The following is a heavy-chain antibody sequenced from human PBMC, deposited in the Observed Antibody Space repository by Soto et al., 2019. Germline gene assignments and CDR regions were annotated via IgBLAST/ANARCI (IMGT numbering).Heavy chain of an antibody. V-gene: IGHV1-18*01. CDR3: ARVGGFNTFDI. D-gene: IGHD5-12*01. CDR2: ISAYNGNT. J-gene: IGHJ3*02. Sequence: GASLKVSCKSSGYPFTSFVIYWVRQAPGERLEWMGWISAYNGNTHYAQQFQGRVTMTTDTSTSTVYMELRSLISDDTAVYYCARVGGFNTFDIWGQGTMVTVSS. CDR1: GYPFTSFV.